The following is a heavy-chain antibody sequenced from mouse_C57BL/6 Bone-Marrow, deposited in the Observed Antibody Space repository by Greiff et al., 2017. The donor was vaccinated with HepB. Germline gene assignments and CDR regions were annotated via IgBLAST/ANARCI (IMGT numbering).Heavy chain of an antibody. CDR3: ASAMDY. V-gene: IGHV1-81*01. CDR1: GYTFTSYG. Sequence: QVQLQQSGAELARPGASVKLSCKASGYTFTSYGISWVKQRTGQGLEWIGEIYPRSGNTYHNEKFKGKATLTADKSSSTAYMELRSLTSEDSAVYFCASAMDYWGQGTSVTVSS. CDR2: IYPRSGNT. J-gene: IGHJ4*01.